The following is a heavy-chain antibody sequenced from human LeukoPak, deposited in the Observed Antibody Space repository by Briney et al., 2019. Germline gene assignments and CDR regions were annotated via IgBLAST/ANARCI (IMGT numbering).Heavy chain of an antibody. CDR3: ARHGRMVIMSKFSTGIDQ. CDR2: IYFTGMT. CDR1: DGSISNYF. V-gene: IGHV4-59*08. D-gene: IGHD2-8*01. Sequence: SETLSLTCTVPDGSISNYFWSWIRQPPGKGLEWIGYIYFTGMTNSSPSFKSRVTMSMDTSKNQFSLNLRSVTAADTAIYYCARHGRMVIMSKFSTGIDQWGQGTLVTVSA. J-gene: IGHJ4*02.